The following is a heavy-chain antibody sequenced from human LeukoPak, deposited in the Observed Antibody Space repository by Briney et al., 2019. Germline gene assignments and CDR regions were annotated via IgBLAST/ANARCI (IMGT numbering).Heavy chain of an antibody. CDR1: GFTFSSYW. Sequence: GGSLRLSCAASGFTFSSYWMSWVRQAPGKGLEWVANIKQDGSEKYYVDSVKGRFTISRDNSKNTLYLQMNSLRAEDTAVYYCARDHKYYDFWSGVTDYWGQGTLVTVSS. CDR2: IKQDGSEK. CDR3: ARDHKYYDFWSGVTDY. J-gene: IGHJ4*02. D-gene: IGHD3-3*01. V-gene: IGHV3-7*01.